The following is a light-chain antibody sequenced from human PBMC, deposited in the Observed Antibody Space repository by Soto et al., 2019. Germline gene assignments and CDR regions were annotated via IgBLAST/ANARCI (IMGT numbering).Light chain of an antibody. Sequence: TQLTQSPSSLSASVGDRVTITCRASQDIAIYLAWYQQKPGEDPKLLIYAASTLYGGVPSRFSGSRSGTDLALTITSLQAEDFATYYCQQLRMYPSTFGGGTKVDIK. CDR2: AAS. V-gene: IGKV1-9*01. CDR3: QQLRMYPST. J-gene: IGKJ4*01. CDR1: QDIAIY.